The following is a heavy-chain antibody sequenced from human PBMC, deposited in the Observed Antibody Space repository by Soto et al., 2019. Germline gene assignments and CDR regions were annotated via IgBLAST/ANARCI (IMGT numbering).Heavy chain of an antibody. J-gene: IGHJ6*03. CDR2: INHSGST. Sequence: LSLTCAVYGGSFSGYYWSWIRQPPGKGLEWIGEINHSGSTNYNPSLKSRVTISVDTSKNQFSLKLSSVTAADTAVYYCARGQFESSVGFLEWLVSDYYYYYMDVWGKGTTVTVSS. V-gene: IGHV4-34*01. D-gene: IGHD3-3*01. CDR1: GGSFSGYY. CDR3: ARGQFESSVGFLEWLVSDYYYYYMDV.